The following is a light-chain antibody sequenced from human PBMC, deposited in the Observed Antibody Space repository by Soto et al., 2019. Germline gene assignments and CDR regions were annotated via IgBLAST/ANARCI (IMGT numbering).Light chain of an antibody. V-gene: IGLV2-14*01. J-gene: IGLJ2*01. CDR3: SSYTSSSTVV. CDR2: DVS. CDR1: NNDVGGYNY. Sequence: QSVLTPPASVSGSPGQSITISCTGTNNDVGGYNYVSWYQQHPGKAPKLMIFDVSHRPSGVSNRFSGSKSGNTASLTISGLQAEDEADYYCSSYTSSSTVVFGGGTKLTVL.